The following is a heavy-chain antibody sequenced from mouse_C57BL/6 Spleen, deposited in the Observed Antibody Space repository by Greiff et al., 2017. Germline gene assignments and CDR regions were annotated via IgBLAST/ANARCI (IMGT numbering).Heavy chain of an antibody. V-gene: IGHV1-81*01. Sequence: QVQLQQSGAELARPGASVKLSCKASGYTFTSYGISWVKQRTGQGLEWIGEISPRCGNTYYNGKFKGKATLTADKSSSKAYMELRSLTSEDSAVYFCARSGYGSSSYYYAMDYWGQGTSVTVSS. CDR1: GYTFTSYG. CDR2: ISPRCGNT. J-gene: IGHJ4*01. D-gene: IGHD1-1*01. CDR3: ARSGYGSSSYYYAMDY.